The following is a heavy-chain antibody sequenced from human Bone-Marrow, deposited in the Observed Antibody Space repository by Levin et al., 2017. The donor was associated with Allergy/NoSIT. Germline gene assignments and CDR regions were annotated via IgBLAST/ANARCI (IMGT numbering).Heavy chain of an antibody. J-gene: IGHJ4*02. V-gene: IGHV4-4*02. CDR1: GGSISSSNW. CDR2: IYHSGST. D-gene: IGHD6-19*01. CDR3: AREEHYRSGWYDY. Sequence: GSLRLSCAVSGGSISSSNWWSWVRQPPGKGLEWIGEIYHSGSTNYNPSLKSRGTISVDKSKNQFSLKLSSVTAADTAVEYCAREEHYRSGWYDYWGQGTLVTVSS.